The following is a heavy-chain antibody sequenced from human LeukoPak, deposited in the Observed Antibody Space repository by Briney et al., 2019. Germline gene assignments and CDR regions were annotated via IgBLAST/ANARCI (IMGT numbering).Heavy chain of an antibody. V-gene: IGHV4-59*08. D-gene: IGHD3-22*01. CDR2: IYYSGST. Sequence: SETLSLTCTVSGGSISSYYWSWIRQPPGKGLEWIGYIYYSGSTNYNPSLKSRVTISVDTSKNQFSLKLSSVTAADTAVYYCATYSEINYYDSSGYDNWYFDLWGRGTLVTVSS. CDR1: GGSISSYY. CDR3: ATYSEINYYDSSGYDNWYFDL. J-gene: IGHJ2*01.